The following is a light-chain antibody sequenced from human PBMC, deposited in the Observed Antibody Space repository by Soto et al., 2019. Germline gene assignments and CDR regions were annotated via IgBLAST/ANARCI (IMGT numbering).Light chain of an antibody. Sequence: QSALTQPASLSASPGQSITISCTGTSSDIGGYNFVSWYQHHPDKAPKVIIYEVNNRPSGVSDRFSGSKSGNTASLTISGLQPEDEAEYYCSSYTSRNTPIFGGGTQLTVL. J-gene: IGLJ7*01. V-gene: IGLV2-14*01. CDR1: SSDIGGYNF. CDR3: SSYTSRNTPI. CDR2: EVN.